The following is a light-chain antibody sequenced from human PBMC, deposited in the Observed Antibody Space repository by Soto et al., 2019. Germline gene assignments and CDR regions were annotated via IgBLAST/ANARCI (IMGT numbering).Light chain of an antibody. CDR3: CSYAGSYTDV. J-gene: IGLJ1*01. Sequence: QSALTQPRSVSGSPGQSVTISCTGTSSDVGGYNYVSWYQQHPGKAPKLMIYDVSKRPSGVPDRFSGSKSGNTASLTISGLQAEDEADYYCCSYAGSYTDVSGTGTKVTVL. V-gene: IGLV2-11*01. CDR2: DVS. CDR1: SSDVGGYNY.